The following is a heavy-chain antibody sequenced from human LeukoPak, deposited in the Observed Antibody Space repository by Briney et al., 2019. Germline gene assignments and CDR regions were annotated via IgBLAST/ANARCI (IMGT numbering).Heavy chain of an antibody. V-gene: IGHV4-34*01. CDR1: GGSFSGYY. D-gene: IGHD2-2*01. J-gene: IGHJ4*02. CDR3: ASGGRLGYCSSTSCYRNYKFDY. Sequence: PSETLSLTCAVYGGSFSGYYWSWIRQPPGKGLEWIGEINYSGSTNYNPSLKSRVTISVDTSKNQFSLKLSSVTAADTAVYYCASGGRLGYCSSTSCYRNYKFDYWGQGTLVTVSS. CDR2: INYSGST.